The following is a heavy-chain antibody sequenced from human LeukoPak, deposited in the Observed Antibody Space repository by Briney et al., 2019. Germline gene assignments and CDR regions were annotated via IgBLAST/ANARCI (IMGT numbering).Heavy chain of an antibody. Sequence: SETLSLTCTVSGDSMSSSHYCWGWIRQPPGKGLEWIGSIYYSGSTYYNPSLKSRVTMSVDTSKKQFSLKLSSVTAADTAVYYCARHAVEAASRWFDPWGQGTLVTVSS. CDR1: GDSMSSSHYC. D-gene: IGHD1-1*01. V-gene: IGHV4-39*01. CDR2: IYYSGST. CDR3: ARHAVEAASRWFDP. J-gene: IGHJ5*02.